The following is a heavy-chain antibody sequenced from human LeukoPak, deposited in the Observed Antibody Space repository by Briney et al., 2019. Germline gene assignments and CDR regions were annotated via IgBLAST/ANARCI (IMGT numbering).Heavy chain of an antibody. J-gene: IGHJ4*02. Sequence: GGSLRLSCAASGFTFSSYAMSWVRQAPGKGLEWVSAISGSGGSTYYADSVKGRFTISRDISKNTLYLQMNSLRAEDTAVYYCAKDPIYDILTGYHDYWGQGTLVTVSS. CDR2: ISGSGGST. D-gene: IGHD3-9*01. V-gene: IGHV3-23*01. CDR1: GFTFSSYA. CDR3: AKDPIYDILTGYHDY.